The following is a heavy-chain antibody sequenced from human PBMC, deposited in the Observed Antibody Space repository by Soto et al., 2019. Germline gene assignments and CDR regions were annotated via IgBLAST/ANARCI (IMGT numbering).Heavy chain of an antibody. D-gene: IGHD6-13*01. CDR1: GGTFSSYA. CDR2: IIPIFGTA. V-gene: IGHV1-69*12. J-gene: IGHJ6*02. Sequence: QVQLVQSGAEVKQPGSSVKVSCKASGGTFSSYAISWVRQAPGQGLEWMGGIIPIFGTANYAQKFQGRVTITADESTSTAYMELSSLRSEDTAVYYCARGPTNPLIAAADDYYYGMDVWDQGTTVTVSS. CDR3: ARGPTNPLIAAADDYYYGMDV.